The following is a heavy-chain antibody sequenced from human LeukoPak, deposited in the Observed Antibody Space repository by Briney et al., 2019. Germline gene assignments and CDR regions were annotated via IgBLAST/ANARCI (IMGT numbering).Heavy chain of an antibody. J-gene: IGHJ4*02. CDR3: ARLPGDSGYDLGFDY. D-gene: IGHD5-12*01. Sequence: SETLSLTCTVSGGSISSYYWSWIRQPPWKGLEWIGYIYYSGSTNYNPSLKSRVTISVDTSKNQFSLKLSSVTAADTAVYYCARLPGDSGYDLGFDYWGQGTLVTVSS. V-gene: IGHV4-59*08. CDR2: IYYSGST. CDR1: GGSISSYY.